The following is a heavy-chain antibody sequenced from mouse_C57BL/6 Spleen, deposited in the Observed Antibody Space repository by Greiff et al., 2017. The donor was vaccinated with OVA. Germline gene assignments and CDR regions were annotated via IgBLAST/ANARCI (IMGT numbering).Heavy chain of an antibody. D-gene: IGHD1-1*01. CDR1: GYTFTSYW. CDR2: IDPSDSYT. J-gene: IGHJ1*03. CDR3: ARRLVLRYLYWYFDV. V-gene: IGHV1-69*01. Sequence: VQLQQPGAELVMPGASVKLSCKASGYTFTSYWMHWVKQRPGQGLEWIGGIDPSDSYTNYNQKFKGKSTLTVDKSSSTAYMQLSSLTSEDSAVYYCARRLVLRYLYWYFDVWGTGTTVTVSS.